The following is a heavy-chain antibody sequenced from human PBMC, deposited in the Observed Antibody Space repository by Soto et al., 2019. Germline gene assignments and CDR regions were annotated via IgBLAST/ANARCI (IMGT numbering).Heavy chain of an antibody. D-gene: IGHD5-12*01. J-gene: IGHJ6*02. Sequence: SETLSLTCTVSGGSISSSSYYWGWIRQPPGKGLEWIGSIYYSGSTYYNPSLKSRVTISVDTSKNQFSLKLSSVTAADTAVYYCARQEGGYAHYYYYGMDVWGQGTTVTAP. CDR3: ARQEGGYAHYYYYGMDV. CDR1: GGSISSSSYY. V-gene: IGHV4-39*01. CDR2: IYYSGST.